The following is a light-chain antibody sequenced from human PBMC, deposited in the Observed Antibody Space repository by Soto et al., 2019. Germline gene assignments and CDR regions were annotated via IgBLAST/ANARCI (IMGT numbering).Light chain of an antibody. Sequence: QSVLTQPPSASGTPGQRVTISCSGSSSNIGSNTVNWYQQLPGTAPKLLIYSNNQRPSGVPDRFSGSKSGTSASLAISGLKSENEADYYCAAWDDSLNGPVVVFGGGPQLPVL. CDR2: SNN. CDR3: AAWDDSLNGPVVV. V-gene: IGLV1-44*01. CDR1: SSNIGSNT. J-gene: IGLJ2*01.